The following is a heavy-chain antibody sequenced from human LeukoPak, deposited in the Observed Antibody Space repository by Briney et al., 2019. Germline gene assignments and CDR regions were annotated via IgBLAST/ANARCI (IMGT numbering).Heavy chain of an antibody. CDR3: AHNIPPDY. D-gene: IGHD2-21*01. CDR2: IYSGGST. Sequence: GGSLRLSCAASGFTFSSYAMSWVRQAPGKGLEWVSVIYSGGSTYYADSVKGRFTISRDNSKNTLYLQMNSLRAEDTAVYYCAHNIPPDYWGQGTLVTVSS. V-gene: IGHV3-66*01. CDR1: GFTFSSYA. J-gene: IGHJ4*02.